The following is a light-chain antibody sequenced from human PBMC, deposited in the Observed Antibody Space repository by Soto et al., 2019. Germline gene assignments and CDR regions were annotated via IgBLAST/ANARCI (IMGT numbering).Light chain of an antibody. CDR3: GAWDNSLSVVV. CDR2: DND. CDR1: SSNIGRNY. V-gene: IGLV1-51*01. J-gene: IGLJ2*01. Sequence: QSVLTQPPSVSAAPGQKVTISCSGSSSNIGRNYVSWYQHLPGTTPKLPFYDNDKRPSGIPDRFSGSKSGTSATLGITGLQTGDEADYYCGAWDNSLSVVVFGGGTKLTVL.